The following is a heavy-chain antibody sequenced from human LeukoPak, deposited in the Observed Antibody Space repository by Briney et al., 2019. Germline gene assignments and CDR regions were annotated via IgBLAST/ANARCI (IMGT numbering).Heavy chain of an antibody. J-gene: IGHJ4*02. Sequence: SETLSLTCSVSGASITTYCWSWIRQSAGKGLEWIGRIHNSGSPHYNPSLTGRVTMSLDTSKNQFSLKLTSLTAADTAVYYCARDLGNVGWLIDYWGQGTRVTVSS. CDR3: ARDLGNVGWLIDY. CDR1: GASITTYC. V-gene: IGHV4-4*07. D-gene: IGHD6-19*01. CDR2: IHNSGSP.